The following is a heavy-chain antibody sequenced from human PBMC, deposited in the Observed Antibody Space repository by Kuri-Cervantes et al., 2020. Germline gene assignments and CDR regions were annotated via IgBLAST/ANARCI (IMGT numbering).Heavy chain of an antibody. CDR3: VTYNSNWYYFDY. Sequence: SETLSLTCTVYGGSFSGHYWSWIRQPPGKGLEWIGEINHSGDTNYIPSLKSRVTISLDTSKNQFSLKMNSVTAADTAVYYCVTYNSNWYYFDYWGQGTLVTVSS. CDR1: GGSFSGHY. D-gene: IGHD6-13*01. CDR2: INHSGDT. V-gene: IGHV4-34*01. J-gene: IGHJ4*02.